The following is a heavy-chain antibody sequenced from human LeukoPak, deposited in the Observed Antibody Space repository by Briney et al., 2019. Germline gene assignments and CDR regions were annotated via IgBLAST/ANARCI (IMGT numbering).Heavy chain of an antibody. CDR2: IYYSGST. Sequence: PSETLSLTCTVSGGSISSSSYYWGWIRQPPGKGLEWIGSIYYSGSTYYNPSLKSRVTISVDTSKNQFSLKLSSVTAADTAVYYCARDQSGITGTTGTDAFDIWGQGTMVTVSS. V-gene: IGHV4-39*07. J-gene: IGHJ3*02. D-gene: IGHD1-7*01. CDR1: GGSISSSSYY. CDR3: ARDQSGITGTTGTDAFDI.